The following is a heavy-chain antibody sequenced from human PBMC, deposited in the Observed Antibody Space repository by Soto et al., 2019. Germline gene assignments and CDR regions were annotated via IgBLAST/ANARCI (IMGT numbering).Heavy chain of an antibody. J-gene: IGHJ3*02. CDR1: GFTFTTYS. D-gene: IGHD2-8*01. Sequence: EVQLVESGGGLVQPGGSLRLSCAASGFTFTTYSMDWVRQAPWMRPQWIAHISTSGDTIHYADSVKGRFTISRDNARNSLFLQINSLRDEDPALYYCTRGFRSNSLDMWGQGTMVTVSS. V-gene: IGHV3-48*02. CDR2: ISTSGDTI. CDR3: TRGFRSNSLDM.